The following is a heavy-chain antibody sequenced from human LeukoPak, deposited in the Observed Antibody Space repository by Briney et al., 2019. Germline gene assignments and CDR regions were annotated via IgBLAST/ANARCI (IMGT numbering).Heavy chain of an antibody. V-gene: IGHV5-51*01. D-gene: IGHD5-12*01. CDR3: ARRLVGYADFFDY. J-gene: IGHJ4*02. Sequence: GESPKIFFKGSGYRFPSYWIGWVRPMPGKGLEWMGIIYPGDSDTRYSPSFQGKVTISADKSISTAYLQWSSPKAADTAMYYYARRLVGYADFFDYWGQGTLVTVSS. CDR1: GYRFPSYW. CDR2: IYPGDSDT.